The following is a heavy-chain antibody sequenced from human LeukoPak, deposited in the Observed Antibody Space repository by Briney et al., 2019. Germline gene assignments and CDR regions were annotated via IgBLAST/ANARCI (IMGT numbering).Heavy chain of an antibody. V-gene: IGHV1-69*05. CDR2: IIPIFGTA. CDR3: ARGGITGTTSWFDP. Sequence: ASVKVSCKASGGTFSSYAISWVRQAPGQGLEWMGGIIPIFGTANDAQKFQGRVTITTDESTSTAYMELSSLRSEDTAVYYCARGGITGTTSWFDPWGQGTLVTVSS. D-gene: IGHD1-7*01. J-gene: IGHJ5*02. CDR1: GGTFSSYA.